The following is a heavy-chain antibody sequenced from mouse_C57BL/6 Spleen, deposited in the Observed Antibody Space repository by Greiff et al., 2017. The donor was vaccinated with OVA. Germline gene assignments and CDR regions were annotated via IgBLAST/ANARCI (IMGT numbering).Heavy chain of an antibody. CDR2: ISSGGSYT. V-gene: IGHV5-6*02. CDR3: ASDYGRD. D-gene: IGHD1-1*02. CDR1: GFTFSSYG. J-gene: IGHJ3*01. Sequence: DVKLVESGGDLVKPGGSLKLSCAASGFTFSSYGMSWVRQTPDKRLEWVATISSGGSYTYYPDSVKGRFTISRDNAKNTLYLQMSSLKSEDTAMYCCASDYGRDWGQGTLVTVSA.